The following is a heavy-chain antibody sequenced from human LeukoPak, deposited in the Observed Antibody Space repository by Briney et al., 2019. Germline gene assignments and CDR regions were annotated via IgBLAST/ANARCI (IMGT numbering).Heavy chain of an antibody. CDR2: IRYDGSDK. CDR3: ARILSSAWGELGY. CDR1: GFTFSSYG. Sequence: PGGSLRLSCAASGFTFSSYGMHWVRQAPGKGLEWVAFIRYDGSDKYYADSVKGRFTISRDNSKNTLYLQMNSLRAEETAVYYCARILSSAWGELGYWGQGTLVTVSS. J-gene: IGHJ4*02. D-gene: IGHD6-19*01. V-gene: IGHV3-30*02.